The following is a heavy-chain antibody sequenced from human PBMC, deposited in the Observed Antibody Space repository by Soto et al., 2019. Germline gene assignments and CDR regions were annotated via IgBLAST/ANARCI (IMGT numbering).Heavy chain of an antibody. D-gene: IGHD4-17*01. J-gene: IGHJ4*02. Sequence: PGGSLRLSCAASGFTFSSYAMHWVRQAPGEGLEWVAVISYDGSNKYYADSVKGRFTISRDNSKNTLYLQMNSLRAEDTAVYYCARDDDYGGNRVFAYWGQGTLVTVSS. CDR3: ARDDDYGGNRVFAY. CDR2: ISYDGSNK. CDR1: GFTFSSYA. V-gene: IGHV3-30-3*01.